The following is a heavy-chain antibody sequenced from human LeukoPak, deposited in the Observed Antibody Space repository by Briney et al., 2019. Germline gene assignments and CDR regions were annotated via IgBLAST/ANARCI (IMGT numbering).Heavy chain of an antibody. J-gene: IGHJ5*02. CDR3: ARRMTVSATNWFDP. D-gene: IGHD5/OR15-5a*01. CDR1: DDSITMYY. CDR2: VDHTGST. Sequence: SETLSLTCTVSDDSITMYYWTWIRQPPGKGLEWIGYVDHTGSTKFNPSLNGRVSISRDTSKNQFSLRLSSVTAADTAIYYCARRMTVSATNWFDPWGQGTLVTVSS. V-gene: IGHV4-59*01.